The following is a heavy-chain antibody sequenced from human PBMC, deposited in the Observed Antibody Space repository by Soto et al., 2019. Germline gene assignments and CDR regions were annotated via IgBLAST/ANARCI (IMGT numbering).Heavy chain of an antibody. J-gene: IGHJ4*02. V-gene: IGHV1-69*02. CDR2: IIPILGIA. D-gene: IGHD3-16*01. CDR3: ARVLFGGSQPQPPAY. Sequence: SVKVSCKASGGTFSSYTISWVRQAPGQGLEWMGRIIPILGIANYAQKFQGRVTITADKSTSTAYMELSSLRSEDTAVYYCARVLFGGSQPQPPAYWGQGILVTVSS. CDR1: GGTFSSYT.